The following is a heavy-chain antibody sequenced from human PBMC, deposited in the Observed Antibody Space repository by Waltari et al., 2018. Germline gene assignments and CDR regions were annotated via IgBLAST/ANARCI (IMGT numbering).Heavy chain of an antibody. CDR1: GYTFTSYG. CDR2: ISAYNGNT. D-gene: IGHD2-15*01. CDR3: ARGGYCSGGSCRPTNWFDP. J-gene: IGHJ5*02. Sequence: QVQLVQSGAEVKKPGASVKVSCKASGYTFTSYGISWVRQAPGQGLEWMGWISAYNGNTNYAQKFQGRVPITTDESTSTAYMELSSLRSEDTAVYYCARGGYCSGGSCRPTNWFDPWGQGTLVTVSS. V-gene: IGHV1-18*01.